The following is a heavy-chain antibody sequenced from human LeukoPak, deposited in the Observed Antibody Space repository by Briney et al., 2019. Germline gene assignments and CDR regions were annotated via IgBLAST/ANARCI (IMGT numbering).Heavy chain of an antibody. Sequence: ASVKVSSKASGYTFTGYYMHWVRQAPGQGLEWMGRINPNSGGTNYAQKFQGRVTMTRDTSISTAYMELSRLRSDDTAVYYCARLSYDILTGYYGAFDIWGQGTMVTVSS. CDR3: ARLSYDILTGYYGAFDI. D-gene: IGHD3-9*01. V-gene: IGHV1-2*06. CDR2: INPNSGGT. CDR1: GYTFTGYY. J-gene: IGHJ3*02.